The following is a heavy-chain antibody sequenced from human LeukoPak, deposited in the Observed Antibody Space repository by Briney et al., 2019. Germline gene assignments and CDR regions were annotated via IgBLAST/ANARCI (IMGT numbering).Heavy chain of an antibody. V-gene: IGHV4-31*03. CDR2: IYHGGST. CDR1: GGSISSGGYY. D-gene: IGHD2-2*01. CDR3: ARDPLVPAAGDYYMDV. J-gene: IGHJ6*03. Sequence: PSETLSLTCTVSGGSISSGGYYWSWIRQHPGKGLEWIGYIYHGGSTYYNPSLKSRVTISVDTSKNQFSLKLSSVTAADTAVYYCARDPLVPAAGDYYMDVWGKGTTVTVSS.